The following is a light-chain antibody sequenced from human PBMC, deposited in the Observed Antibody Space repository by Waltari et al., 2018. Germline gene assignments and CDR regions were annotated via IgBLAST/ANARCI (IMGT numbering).Light chain of an antibody. CDR3: QQYYSYPPT. CDR2: AAP. Sequence: AIRMTQSPSSFSASTGDRVTITCRARQGISSYLAWYQQKPGKAPKLLIYAAPTLQSGVPSRFSGSGSGTDFTLTISCLQSEDFATYYCQQYYSYPPTFGGGTKVEIK. CDR1: QGISSY. J-gene: IGKJ4*01. V-gene: IGKV1-8*01.